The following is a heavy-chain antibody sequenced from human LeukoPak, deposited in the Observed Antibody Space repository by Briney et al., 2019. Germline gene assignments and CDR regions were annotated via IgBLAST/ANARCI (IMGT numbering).Heavy chain of an antibody. CDR2: IYYSGST. J-gene: IGHJ4*02. CDR1: GGSISSGDYY. CDR3: ARVGAPIYFDY. D-gene: IGHD3-10*01. V-gene: IGHV4-30-4*01. Sequence: PSETLSLTCTVSGGSISSGDYYWSWIRQPPGKGLEWIGYIYYSGSTYYNPSLKSRVTISVDTSKNQFSLKLSSVTAADTAVYYCARVGAPIYFDYWGQGTLVTVSS.